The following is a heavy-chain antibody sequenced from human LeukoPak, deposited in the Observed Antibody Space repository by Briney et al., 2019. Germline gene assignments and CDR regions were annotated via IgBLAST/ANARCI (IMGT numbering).Heavy chain of an antibody. V-gene: IGHV3-43*02. J-gene: IGHJ4*02. CDR3: GKDMGLFDYYDSRGAIDY. D-gene: IGHD3-22*01. CDR2: ISGDGGST. Sequence: PGGSLRLSCAASGFTFDDYAMHWVRQAPGKGLEWVSLISGDGGSTYYADSVKGRFTISRDNSKNSLYLQMISLRTEDTALYYCGKDMGLFDYYDSRGAIDYWGQGTLVAVSS. CDR1: GFTFDDYA.